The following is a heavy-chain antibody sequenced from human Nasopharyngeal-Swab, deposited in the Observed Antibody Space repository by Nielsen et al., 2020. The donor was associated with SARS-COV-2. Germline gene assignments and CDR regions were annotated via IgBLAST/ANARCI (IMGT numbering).Heavy chain of an antibody. CDR3: AKSKAVAGYYDY. CDR1: GFTFSSYA. CDR2: IYSGGSST. J-gene: IGHJ4*02. V-gene: IGHV3-23*03. D-gene: IGHD6-19*01. Sequence: GGSLRLSCAASGFTFSSYAMSWVRQAPGKGLEWVSVIYSGGSSTYYADSVKGRFTISRDNSKNTLYLRMNSLRAEDTAVYYCAKSKAVAGYYDYWGQGTLVTVSS.